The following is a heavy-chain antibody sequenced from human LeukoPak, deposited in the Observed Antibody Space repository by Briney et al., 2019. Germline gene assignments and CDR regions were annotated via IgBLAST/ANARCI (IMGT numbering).Heavy chain of an antibody. CDR2: INPSGVSI. J-gene: IGHJ4*02. D-gene: IGHD1-7*01. V-gene: IGHV1-46*01. CDR3: ASQIRHPYNWNSYYFDY. Sequence: ASVKVSCKASGYTFTSYYMHWVRQAPGQGLEWMGIINPSGVSISYAQKFQGRVTMTKDTSTSTVYMELSSLRSEDTAVYYCASQIRHPYNWNSYYFDYWGQGTLVTVSS. CDR1: GYTFTSYY.